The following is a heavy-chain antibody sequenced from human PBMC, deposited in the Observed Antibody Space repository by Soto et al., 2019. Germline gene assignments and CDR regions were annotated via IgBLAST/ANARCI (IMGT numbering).Heavy chain of an antibody. CDR3: AQRTTTVTWWFDP. D-gene: IGHD4-17*01. V-gene: IGHV2-5*02. CDR2: IYWDDDK. Sequence: QITLKEYGPTLVKPTQTLTLTCTFSGFSLTTSGVGVGWIRQPPGKTLEWLALIYWDDDKRYSPSLKSRLTIPTDTSKNEVVLTMTNMDPADTATYFCAQRTTTVTWWFDPWGQGTLVTVSS. CDR1: GFSLTTSGVG. J-gene: IGHJ5*02.